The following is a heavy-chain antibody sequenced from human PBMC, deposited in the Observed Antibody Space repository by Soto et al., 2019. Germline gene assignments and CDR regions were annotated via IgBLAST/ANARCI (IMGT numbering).Heavy chain of an antibody. CDR2: IYYSGST. D-gene: IGHD3-3*01. Sequence: PSETLSLTCTVSGGSISSYYWSWIRQPPGKGLEWIGYIYYSGSTNYNPSLKSRVTISVDTSKNQFSLKLSSVTAADTAVYYCARADGITIFGLVTHDAFDIWGQGTMVTVSS. J-gene: IGHJ3*02. V-gene: IGHV4-59*01. CDR1: GGSISSYY. CDR3: ARADGITIFGLVTHDAFDI.